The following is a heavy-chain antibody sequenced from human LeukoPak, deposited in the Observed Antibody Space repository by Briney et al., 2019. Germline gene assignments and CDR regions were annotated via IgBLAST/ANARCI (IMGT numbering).Heavy chain of an antibody. CDR2: ISQSGDTI. CDR1: GFTFSDYY. CDR3: VRVRGSYAFDF. Sequence: GGSLRLSCAASGFTFSDYYVSWFRQAPGKGLECISYISQSGDTIYYADSEKGRFTISRDNAKGSLYVQMNSLRAEDTAVYYCVRVRGSYAFDFWGQGAPVIVSS. D-gene: IGHD1-26*01. V-gene: IGHV3-11*01. J-gene: IGHJ4*02.